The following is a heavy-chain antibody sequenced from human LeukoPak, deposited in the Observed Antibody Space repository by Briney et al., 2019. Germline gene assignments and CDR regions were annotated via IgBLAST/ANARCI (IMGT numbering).Heavy chain of an antibody. J-gene: IGHJ4*02. Sequence: GGSLRLSCAASGFSVNNLYMSWVRQAPGKGLEWVSVIYSGDRTYYADSVRGRFTISRDNAKNSLYLQMNSLRAEDTAVYYCARDTDGYSYGLNFFDYWGQGTLVTVSS. CDR3: ARDTDGYSYGLNFFDY. V-gene: IGHV3-66*01. D-gene: IGHD5-18*01. CDR1: GFSVNNLY. CDR2: IYSGDRT.